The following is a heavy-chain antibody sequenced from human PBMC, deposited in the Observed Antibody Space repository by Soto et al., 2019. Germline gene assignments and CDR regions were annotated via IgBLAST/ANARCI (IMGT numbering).Heavy chain of an antibody. J-gene: IGHJ3*02. CDR2: ISAYNGNT. Sequence: AASVKVSCKASGYTFTSYGISWVRQAPGQGLEWMGWISAYNGNTNYAQKLQGRVTMTTDTSTSTAYMELRSLRSDDTAVYYCATSYYYGSGSYYNPRGAFDIWGQGTMVTVSS. CDR3: ATSYYYGSGSYYNPRGAFDI. D-gene: IGHD3-10*01. CDR1: GYTFTSYG. V-gene: IGHV1-18*04.